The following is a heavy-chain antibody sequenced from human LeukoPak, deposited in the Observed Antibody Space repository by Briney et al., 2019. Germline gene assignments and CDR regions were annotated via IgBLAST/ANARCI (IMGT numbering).Heavy chain of an antibody. Sequence: AGGSLRLSCAASGFTFSSYGMHWVRQAPGKGLEWVAVISYDGTNKYYADSVKGRFTISRDNSKNTLYLQMNSLRAEDTTVYYCARDWSGSSWYSAFDYWGQGTLVTVSS. D-gene: IGHD6-13*01. CDR1: GFTFSSYG. J-gene: IGHJ4*02. CDR2: ISYDGTNK. CDR3: ARDWSGSSWYSAFDY. V-gene: IGHV3-30*03.